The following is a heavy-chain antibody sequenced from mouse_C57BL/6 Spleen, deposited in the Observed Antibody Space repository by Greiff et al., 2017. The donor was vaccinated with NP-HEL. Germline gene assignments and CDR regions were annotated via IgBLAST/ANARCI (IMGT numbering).Heavy chain of an antibody. V-gene: IGHV5-17*01. CDR1: GFTFSDYG. CDR2: ISSGSSTI. CDR3: APTVVASFDY. J-gene: IGHJ2*01. D-gene: IGHD1-1*01. Sequence: EVKLVESGGGLVKPGGSLKLSCAASGFTFSDYGMHWVRQAPEKGLEWVACISSGSSTIYYADTVKGRFTISRDNAKNTLFLQMTSLRSEDTAMYYCAPTVVASFDYWGQGTTLTVSS.